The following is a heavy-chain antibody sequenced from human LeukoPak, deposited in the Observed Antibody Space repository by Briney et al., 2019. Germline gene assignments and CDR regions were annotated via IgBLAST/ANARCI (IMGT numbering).Heavy chain of an antibody. D-gene: IGHD2-2*01. Sequence: GASVKVSCKASGYTFTSYDINWVRQATGQGLEWMGWMNPNSGNTGYAQKFQGRVTMTRNTSISTAYMELSSLRSEDTAVYYCARGWGLEDIVVVPAAPYYYGMDVWGQGTTVTVSS. CDR2: MNPNSGNT. V-gene: IGHV1-8*01. CDR1: GYTFTSYD. CDR3: ARGWGLEDIVVVPAAPYYYGMDV. J-gene: IGHJ6*02.